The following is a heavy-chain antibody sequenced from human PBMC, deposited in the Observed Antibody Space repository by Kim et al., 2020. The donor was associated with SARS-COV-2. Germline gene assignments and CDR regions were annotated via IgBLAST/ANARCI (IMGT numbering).Heavy chain of an antibody. CDR1: GYTFTSYH. Sequence: ASVKVSCKASGYTFTSYHIHWVRQAPGQGLGWMGIIRSNDDSTVYAQKFRGRVTMTRDKFTTTVDMELSSLRSEDTAVYYCARELASSFNFDYWGQGALVTVSS. J-gene: IGHJ4*02. V-gene: IGHV1-46*01. D-gene: IGHD2-2*01. CDR3: ARELASSFNFDY. CDR2: IRSNDDST.